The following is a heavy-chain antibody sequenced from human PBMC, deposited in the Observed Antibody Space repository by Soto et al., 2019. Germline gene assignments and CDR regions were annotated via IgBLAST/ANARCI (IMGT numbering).Heavy chain of an antibody. D-gene: IGHD2-15*01. J-gene: IGHJ4*02. Sequence: SGTLSLTCTVSVLAIPTDGYYWRRIRQRPGQRLKGIGHRYYSDSTYYNPSLKSRVSRSLDTSKDQFSLNLSFVTAADAAMYYCARSNCSGGSRHSWSLACSGQGTSVTVSS. V-gene: IGHV4-31*03. CDR1: VLAIPTDGYY. CDR2: RYYSDST. CDR3: ARSNCSGGSRHSWSLAC.